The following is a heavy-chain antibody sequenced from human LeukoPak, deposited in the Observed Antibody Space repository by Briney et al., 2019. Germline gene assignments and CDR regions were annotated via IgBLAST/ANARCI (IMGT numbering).Heavy chain of an antibody. CDR3: TRGYVGIDY. CDR1: GFTFSNYW. Sequence: GGSLRLSCAASGFTFSNYWMHWVRQAPGKGLVWVSRINSDGNRTSYADSVKGRFTISRDNAKNTLYLQMNSLRAEDTAVYYCTRGYVGIDYWGQGTLVTVSS. J-gene: IGHJ4*02. V-gene: IGHV3-74*01. CDR2: INSDGNRT. D-gene: IGHD5-12*01.